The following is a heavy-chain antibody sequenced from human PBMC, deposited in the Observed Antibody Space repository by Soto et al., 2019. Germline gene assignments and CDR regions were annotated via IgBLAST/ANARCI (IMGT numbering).Heavy chain of an antibody. CDR1: GGSISSYY. CDR3: ARGPLGGVIVWSFDY. D-gene: IGHD3-16*02. CDR2: IYYSGST. V-gene: IGHV4-59*08. J-gene: IGHJ4*02. Sequence: SETLSLTCTVSGGSISSYYWSWIRQPPGKGLEWIGYIYYSGSTNYNPSLKSRVTISVDTSKNQFSLKLSSVTAADTSVYYCARGPLGGVIVWSFDYWGLGTLVTVSS.